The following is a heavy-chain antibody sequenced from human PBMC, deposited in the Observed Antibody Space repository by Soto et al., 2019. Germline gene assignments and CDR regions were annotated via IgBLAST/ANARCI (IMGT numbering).Heavy chain of an antibody. CDR3: ARTSAAGKYYYGMDV. CDR2: IYPGDSDT. J-gene: IGHJ6*02. Sequence: EVQLVQSGAEVKKPGESLKISCKGSGYSLTSYWIGWVRQMPGKGLEWMGIIYPGDSDTRYSPSFQGQVTISADKSISTAYLQWSSLMASDTAMYYCARTSAAGKYYYGMDVWGQGTTVTVSS. D-gene: IGHD6-13*01. CDR1: GYSLTSYW. V-gene: IGHV5-51*01.